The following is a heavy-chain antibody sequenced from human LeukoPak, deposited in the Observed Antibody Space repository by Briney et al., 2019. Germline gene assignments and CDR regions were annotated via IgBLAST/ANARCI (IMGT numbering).Heavy chain of an antibody. CDR3: ATTFRSESAFDI. D-gene: IGHD2/OR15-2a*01. J-gene: IGHJ3*02. Sequence: GASVKVSCKASGGTFSSYTISWVRQAPGQGLEWMGRIIPILGIANYAQKFQGRVTITADKSTSIAYMERSSPRSDDTAVYYCATTFRSESAFDIWGQGTMVTVSS. CDR1: GGTFSSYT. CDR2: IIPILGIA. V-gene: IGHV1-69*02.